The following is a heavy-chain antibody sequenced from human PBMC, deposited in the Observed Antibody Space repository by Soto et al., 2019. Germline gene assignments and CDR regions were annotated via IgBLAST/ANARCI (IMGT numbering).Heavy chain of an antibody. D-gene: IGHD2-15*01. CDR1: GGSFSAYY. J-gene: IGHJ4*02. Sequence: QVQLQQWGAGLLKPSETLSLTCAVYGGSFSAYYWSWIRQPPGKGLEWIGEINHSGSTNYNPSFKSRVTISVDTSKNQFSLNLSSVTAADTAVYYCAREPPQDIVLVVADSMGGFFDYWSQGTLVTVSS. CDR3: AREPPQDIVLVVADSMGGFFDY. V-gene: IGHV4-34*01. CDR2: INHSGST.